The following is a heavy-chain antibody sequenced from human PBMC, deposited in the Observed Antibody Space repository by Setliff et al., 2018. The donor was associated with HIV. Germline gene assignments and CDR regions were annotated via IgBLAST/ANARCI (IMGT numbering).Heavy chain of an antibody. D-gene: IGHD2-2*01. CDR1: GFTFSNYA. V-gene: IGHV3-23*01. J-gene: IGHJ4*02. CDR2: ILSTGERT. CDR3: ARGSCSSASCSIDC. Sequence: GGSLRLSCAASGFTFSNYAMSWVRQAPGEGLEWVSAILSTGERTFYADSVKGRFTISRDNSKNTLFLQMNNLRPEDTATYYCARGSCSSASCSIDCWGQGTLVTVSS.